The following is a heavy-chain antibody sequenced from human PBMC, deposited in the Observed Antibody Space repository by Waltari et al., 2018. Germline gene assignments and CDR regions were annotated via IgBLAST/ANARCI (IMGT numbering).Heavy chain of an antibody. CDR1: GYTFTGYY. CDR2: INPNSGGT. V-gene: IGHV1-2*06. J-gene: IGHJ4*02. D-gene: IGHD1-26*01. Sequence: QVQLVQSGAEVKKPGASVKVSCKASGYTFTGYYMHWVRQAPGQGLEWMGRINPNSGGTNYAQKCQGRVTMTRDTSISTAYMELSRLRSDDTAVYYCAREARGSYYGEDYWGQGTLVTVSS. CDR3: AREARGSYYGEDY.